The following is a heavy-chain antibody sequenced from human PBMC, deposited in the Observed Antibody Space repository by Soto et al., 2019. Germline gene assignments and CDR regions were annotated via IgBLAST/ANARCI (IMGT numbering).Heavy chain of an antibody. J-gene: IGHJ5*02. CDR2: IYYSGST. CDR3: ARLGAYYQSLDP. D-gene: IGHD2-21*01. V-gene: IGHV4-31*03. Sequence: SESLSLTCTVSGGSISSGGYYWSWIRQHPGKGLEWIGYIYYSGSTYYNPSLKSRVTISVDTSKNQFSLRLSSVTAADTAVYYCARLGAYYQSLDPWGPGTLVTVSS. CDR1: GGSISSGGYY.